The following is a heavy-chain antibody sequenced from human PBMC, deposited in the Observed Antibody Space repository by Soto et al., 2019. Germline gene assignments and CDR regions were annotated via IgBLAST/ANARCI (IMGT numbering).Heavy chain of an antibody. D-gene: IGHD6-19*01. V-gene: IGHV1-3*01. CDR1: GYTFTSYA. J-gene: IGHJ4*02. CDR3: ARGMYSSGWYSPIGY. CDR2: INAGNGNT. Sequence: GASVKVSCKASGYTFTSYAMHWVRQAPGQRLEWMGWINAGNGNTKYSQKFQGRVTITRDTSASTAYMELSSLRSEDTAVYYCARGMYSSGWYSPIGYWGQGTLVTVSS.